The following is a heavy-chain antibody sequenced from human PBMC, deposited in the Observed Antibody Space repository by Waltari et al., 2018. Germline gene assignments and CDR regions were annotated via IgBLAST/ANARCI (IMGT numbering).Heavy chain of an antibody. J-gene: IGHJ1*01. CDR1: GGTFSSYA. V-gene: IGHV1-69*04. Sequence: QVQLVQSGAEVKKPGSSVKVSCKASGGTFSSYAISWVRQAPGQGLECMGGIIPILGIANYAQKFQGRVTITADKSTSTAYMELSSLRSEDTAVYYCARAYGYQEYFQHWGQGTLVTVSS. CDR3: ARAYGYQEYFQH. CDR2: IIPILGIA. D-gene: IGHD5-18*01.